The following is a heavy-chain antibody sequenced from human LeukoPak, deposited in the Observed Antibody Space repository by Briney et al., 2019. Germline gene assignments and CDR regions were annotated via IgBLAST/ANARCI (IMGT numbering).Heavy chain of an antibody. CDR3: ARAGSLGGTTGY. V-gene: IGHV4-38-2*02. CDR1: SYSISSGYY. CDR2: ISHSGST. D-gene: IGHD3-10*01. Sequence: SEALSLTCTVSSYSISSGYYWGWIRQPPGNGLEWIGSISHSGSTYYNPSLKSRVTISVDTSKIQFSLKLSSVTAADTAVYYCARAGSLGGTTGYWGQGTLVTVSS. J-gene: IGHJ4*02.